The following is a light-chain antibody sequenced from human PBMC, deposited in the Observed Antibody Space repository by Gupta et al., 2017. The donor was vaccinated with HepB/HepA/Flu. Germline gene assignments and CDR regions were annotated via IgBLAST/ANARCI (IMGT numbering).Light chain of an antibody. CDR3: QQYDRAPIT. J-gene: IGKJ5*01. CDR1: QSVLYSSNNKNY. V-gene: IGKV4-1*01. Sequence: DIVMTQSPDSLAVSLGERATINCKSSQSVLYSSNNKNYLGWYQQKAGQPPKLLIYWASTRQSGVPDRFSGSGSGTDFTLTISSLQAEDVAIYYCQQYDRAPITFGQGTQVEIK. CDR2: WAS.